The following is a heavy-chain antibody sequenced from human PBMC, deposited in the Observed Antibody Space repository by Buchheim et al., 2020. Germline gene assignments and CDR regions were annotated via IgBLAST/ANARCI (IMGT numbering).Heavy chain of an antibody. Sequence: QVQLQESGPGLVKPSETLSLTCTVSGGSISSYYWSWIRQPPGKGLEWVGFIYYSGSTSYNPSLKSRVTISVDTSKNQFSLKLTSVTAADTAVHYCARGGYSSSSPIDYWGQGTL. J-gene: IGHJ4*02. V-gene: IGHV4-59*01. D-gene: IGHD6-6*01. CDR1: GGSISSYY. CDR2: IYYSGST. CDR3: ARGGYSSSSPIDY.